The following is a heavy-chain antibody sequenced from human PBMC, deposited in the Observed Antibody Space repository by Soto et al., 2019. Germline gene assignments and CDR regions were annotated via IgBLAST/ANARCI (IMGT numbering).Heavy chain of an antibody. D-gene: IGHD1-1*01. CDR2: IYYSGST. CDR1: AGSTSRYY. V-gene: IGHV4-59*01. Sequence: PSETLCLTCTVSAGSTSRYYWSLIRHPPGKGLEWIGYIYYSGSTNYNPSLKSRVTISVDTSKNQFSLKLSSVTAADTAVYYCARVLALDPGVYYFDYWGQGTLGTVS. J-gene: IGHJ4*02. CDR3: ARVLALDPGVYYFDY.